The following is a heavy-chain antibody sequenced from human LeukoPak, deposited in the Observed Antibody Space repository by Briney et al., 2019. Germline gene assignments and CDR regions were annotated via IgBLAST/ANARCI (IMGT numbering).Heavy chain of an antibody. D-gene: IGHD1-1*01. J-gene: IGHJ6*03. CDR2: IYTSGST. Sequence: TSETLSLTYTVSGGSISSSYWSWIRQPAGKGLEWIGRIYTSGSTNYNPSLKSRVTMSVDTSKNQFSLKLSSVTAADTAVYYCAREKQRGTTGSSRSYYYYMDVWGKGTTVTVSS. CDR1: GGSISSSY. CDR3: AREKQRGTTGSSRSYYYYMDV. V-gene: IGHV4-4*07.